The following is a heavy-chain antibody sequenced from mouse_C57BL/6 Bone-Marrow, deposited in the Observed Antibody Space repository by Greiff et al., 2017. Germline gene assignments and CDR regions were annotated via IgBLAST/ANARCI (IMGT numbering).Heavy chain of an antibody. D-gene: IGHD2-12*01. J-gene: IGHJ4*01. CDR1: GYSFTDYN. CDR2: INPNYGTT. V-gene: IGHV1-39*01. CDR3: AKEGPRRRGHYAMDY. Sequence: VQLKQSGPELVKPGASVKISCKASGYSFTDYNMNWVKQSNGKSLEWIGVINPNYGTTSYNQKFKGKDTLTVDQSSRTAYMQLNSLASEDTAVYYCAKEGPRRRGHYAMDYWGQGTSVTVSS.